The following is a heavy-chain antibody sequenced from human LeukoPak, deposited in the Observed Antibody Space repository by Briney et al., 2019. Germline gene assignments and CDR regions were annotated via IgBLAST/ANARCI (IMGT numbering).Heavy chain of an antibody. Sequence: GGSLRLSCAASGFSFSRYEMNWVRQAPGKGLEWISYISSSVSTTYYADSVRGRFTVSRDNAKNSLYLQMNSLRAEDTAVYYCASTGSYYYGFAFDIWGQGTMVTVSS. J-gene: IGHJ3*02. CDR3: ASTGSYYYGFAFDI. V-gene: IGHV3-48*03. CDR1: GFSFSRYE. D-gene: IGHD1-26*01. CDR2: ISSSVSTT.